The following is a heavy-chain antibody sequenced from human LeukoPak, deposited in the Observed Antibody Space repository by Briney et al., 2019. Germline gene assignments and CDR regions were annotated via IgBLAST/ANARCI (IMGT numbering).Heavy chain of an antibody. CDR3: ARQGDYYDSSGYIDY. V-gene: IGHV4-39*07. CDR2: IYYSGST. J-gene: IGHJ4*02. D-gene: IGHD3-22*01. CDR1: GGSISSSSYY. Sequence: SETLSLTCTVSGGSISSSSYYWGWIRQPPGKGLEWIGSIYYSGSTYYNPSLKSRVTISVDTSKNQFSLRLSSVTAADTALYYCARQGDYYDSSGYIDYWGQGTLVTVSS.